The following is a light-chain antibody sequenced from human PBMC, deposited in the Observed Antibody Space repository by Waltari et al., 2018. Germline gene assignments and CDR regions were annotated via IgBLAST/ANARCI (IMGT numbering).Light chain of an antibody. J-gene: IGLJ1*01. Sequence: QSALTQPASVSGSPGQSITISCTGTSRDVGGYKYVSWYQQHPGKAPKLMIYDVSNRPSGVSNRFSGSKSGNTASLTISGLQAEDEADYYCSSYTTSNTLVFGTGTNVIVL. V-gene: IGLV2-14*03. CDR3: SSYTTSNTLV. CDR1: SRDVGGYKY. CDR2: DVS.